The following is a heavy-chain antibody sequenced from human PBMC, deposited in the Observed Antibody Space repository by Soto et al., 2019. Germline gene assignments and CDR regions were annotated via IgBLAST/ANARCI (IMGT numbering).Heavy chain of an antibody. J-gene: IGHJ6*02. Sequence: PGVSMRLSCAASGFTFGSYGMHWVRQAQGKGLEWVAVISYDGSNKYYADSVKGRFTISRDNSKNTLYLQMNSLRAEDTAVYYCAKDRGSPFLWFGELLMPNYYYSGMDVWGQGTTVTVSS. V-gene: IGHV3-30*18. D-gene: IGHD3-10*01. CDR1: GFTFGSYG. CDR2: ISYDGSNK. CDR3: AKDRGSPFLWFGELLMPNYYYSGMDV.